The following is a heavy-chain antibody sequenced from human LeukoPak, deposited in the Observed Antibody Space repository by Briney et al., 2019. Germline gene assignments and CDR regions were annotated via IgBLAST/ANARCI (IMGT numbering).Heavy chain of an antibody. CDR1: GGSISSTSYY. J-gene: IGHJ5*02. V-gene: IGHV4-39*07. D-gene: IGHD2-2*03. CDR2: IYYSGST. Sequence: PSETLSLTCVVSGGSISSTSYYWGWIRQPPGRGLEWIGSIYYSGSTYYSPSLKSRVTISVDTSKNQFSLKLSSVTAADTAVYYCARLLRVGYCSTTTCNWFDPWGQGTLVTVSS. CDR3: ARLLRVGYCSTTTCNWFDP.